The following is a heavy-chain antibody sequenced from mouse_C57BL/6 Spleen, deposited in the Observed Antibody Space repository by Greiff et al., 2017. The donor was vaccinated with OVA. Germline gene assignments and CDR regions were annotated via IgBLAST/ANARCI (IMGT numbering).Heavy chain of an antibody. D-gene: IGHD1-1*02. J-gene: IGHJ4*01. V-gene: IGHV1-69*01. CDR2: IDPSDSYT. Sequence: QVQLQQPGAELVMPGASVKLSCKASGYTFTSYWMHWVKQRPGQGLEWIGEIDPSDSYTNYNQKFKGKSTLTVDKSSSPAYMQLSSLTSEDSAVYYCARRGWTYAMDYWGQGTSVTVSS. CDR3: ARRGWTYAMDY. CDR1: GYTFTSYW.